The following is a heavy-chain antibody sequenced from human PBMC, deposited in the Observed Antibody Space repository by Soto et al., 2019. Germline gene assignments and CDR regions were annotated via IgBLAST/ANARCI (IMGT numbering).Heavy chain of an antibody. CDR1: GGTFSSYA. Sequence: SVKVSCKASGGTFSSYAISWVRQAPGQGLEWMGGIIPIFGTANYAQKFQGRVTITADESTSTAYMELSSLRSEDTAVYYCARDCSGGSCYLGWGQGTLVTVSS. J-gene: IGHJ4*02. V-gene: IGHV1-69*13. D-gene: IGHD2-15*01. CDR3: ARDCSGGSCYLG. CDR2: IIPIFGTA.